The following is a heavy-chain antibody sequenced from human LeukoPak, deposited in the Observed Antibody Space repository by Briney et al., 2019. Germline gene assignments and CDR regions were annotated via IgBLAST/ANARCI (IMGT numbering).Heavy chain of an antibody. D-gene: IGHD3-10*01. J-gene: IGHJ3*02. CDR2: IYASGST. Sequence: SETLSLTCTVSGGSISGYFWSWIRQPAGKGLEWIGRIYASGSTNYNPSLEGRVTMSIDTSKNQFSLKLNSVTAADTAVYYCARDGGGVQHPDGFDNWGQGTTVTVSS. CDR1: GGSISGYF. CDR3: ARDGGGVQHPDGFDN. V-gene: IGHV4-4*07.